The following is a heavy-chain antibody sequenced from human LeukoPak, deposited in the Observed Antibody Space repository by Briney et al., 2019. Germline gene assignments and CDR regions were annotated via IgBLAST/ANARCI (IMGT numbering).Heavy chain of an antibody. CDR2: IIPIFGTA. V-gene: IGHV1-69*13. J-gene: IGHJ4*02. D-gene: IGHD6-13*01. CDR1: GDTFISYA. CDR3: ARGPRAAAGTPSY. Sequence: ASVKVSCKASGDTFISYAISWVRQAPGQGLEWMGGIIPIFGTANYAQKFQGRVTITADESTSTAYMELSSLRSEDTAVYYCARGPRAAAGTPSYWGQGTLVTVSS.